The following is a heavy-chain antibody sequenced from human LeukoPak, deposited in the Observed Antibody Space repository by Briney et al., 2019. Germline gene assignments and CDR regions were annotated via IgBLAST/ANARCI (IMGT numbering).Heavy chain of an antibody. CDR3: ARGGPATGMDY. J-gene: IGHJ4*02. CDR1: GFTFSSCW. D-gene: IGHD6-25*01. Sequence: GGYLRLSCASSGFTFSSCWMHWVRQAPGKGLVWVSRINNDGSTTTYADSVKSRFTISRDNAKNRLYLEMNSLRAEDTAVYYCARGGPATGMDYWGKGALVTVSS. CDR2: INNDGSTT. V-gene: IGHV3-74*01.